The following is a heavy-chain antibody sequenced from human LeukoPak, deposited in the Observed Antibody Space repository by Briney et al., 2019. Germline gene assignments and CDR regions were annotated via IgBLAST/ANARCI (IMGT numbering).Heavy chain of an antibody. V-gene: IGHV4-59*08. CDR2: IYYSGST. D-gene: IGHD6-13*01. Sequence: SETLSLTCTVSGGSISSYYWSWIRQPPGKGLEWIGYIYYSGSTNYNPSLKSRVTISVDTSKNQFSLKLSSVTAADTAVYYCARPTYSSSWEHDAFDIWGQGTMVTVSS. J-gene: IGHJ3*02. CDR1: GGSISSYY. CDR3: ARPTYSSSWEHDAFDI.